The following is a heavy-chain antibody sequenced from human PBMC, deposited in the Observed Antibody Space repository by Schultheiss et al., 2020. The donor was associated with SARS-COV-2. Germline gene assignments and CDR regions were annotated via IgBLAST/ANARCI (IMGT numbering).Heavy chain of an antibody. Sequence: ASVKVSCKASGYTFTSYGISWVRQAPGQGLEWMGWISAYNGNTNYAQKLQGRVTMTTDTSTSTAYMELSRLRSDDTAVYYCARDGSGIVATGFFLLDYWGQGTLVTVSS. D-gene: IGHD5-12*01. J-gene: IGHJ4*02. CDR1: GYTFTSYG. V-gene: IGHV1-18*04. CDR3: ARDGSGIVATGFFLLDY. CDR2: ISAYNGNT.